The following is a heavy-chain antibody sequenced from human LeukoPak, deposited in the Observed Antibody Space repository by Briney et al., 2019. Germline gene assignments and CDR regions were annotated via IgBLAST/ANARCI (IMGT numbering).Heavy chain of an antibody. Sequence: ASVKVSCKASGYTFTSYDINWVRQATGQGLEWMGWMNPNSGNTGYAQKFQGRVTMTRNTSISTAYMELSSLRSEDTAVYYCARGLRFAGGRTYYFDSWGPGILVTASS. D-gene: IGHD5-12*01. CDR1: GYTFTSYD. CDR2: MNPNSGNT. CDR3: ARGLRFAGGRTYYFDS. V-gene: IGHV1-8*01. J-gene: IGHJ4*02.